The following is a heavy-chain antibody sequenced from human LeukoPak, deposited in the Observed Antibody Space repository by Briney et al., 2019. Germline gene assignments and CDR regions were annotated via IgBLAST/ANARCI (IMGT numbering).Heavy chain of an antibody. J-gene: IGHJ4*02. CDR2: ISYDGSNK. Sequence: PGGSLRLSCAASGFTFSSYAMHWVRQAPGKGLEWAAVISYDGSNKYYADSVKGRFTISRDNSKNTLYLQMNSLRAEDTAVYYCARDRAGIFDYWGQGTLVTVSS. CDR1: GFTFSSYA. D-gene: IGHD1-14*01. CDR3: ARDRAGIFDY. V-gene: IGHV3-30*04.